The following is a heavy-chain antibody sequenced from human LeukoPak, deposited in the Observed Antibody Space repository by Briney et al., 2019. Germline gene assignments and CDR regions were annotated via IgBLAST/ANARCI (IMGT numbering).Heavy chain of an antibody. V-gene: IGHV4-38-2*02. D-gene: IGHD3-16*01. CDR3: ARESGSIMFHDP. CDR1: GYSISSGYY. CDR2: IYHSGST. Sequence: PSETLSLTCTVSGYSISSGYYWGWVRQPPGKGLEWIGSIYHSGSTYYNPSLKSRVTISVDTSKNQFSLKLSSVTAADTAVYYCARESGSIMFHDPWGQGTLVTVSS. J-gene: IGHJ5*02.